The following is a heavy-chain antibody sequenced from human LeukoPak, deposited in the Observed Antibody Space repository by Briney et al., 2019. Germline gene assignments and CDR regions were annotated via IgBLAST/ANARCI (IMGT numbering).Heavy chain of an antibody. J-gene: IGHJ6*02. CDR2: INHNGNVN. CDR1: GFTFSRHW. CDR3: ARGSGLDV. V-gene: IGHV3-7*03. Sequence: GGSLRLSCAASGFTFSRHWMYWVRQAPGKGLEWVASINHNGNVNYYVDSVKGRFTISRDNAKNSLYLQMSNLRAEDTAVYFCARGSGLDVWGQGATVTVSS. D-gene: IGHD3-10*01.